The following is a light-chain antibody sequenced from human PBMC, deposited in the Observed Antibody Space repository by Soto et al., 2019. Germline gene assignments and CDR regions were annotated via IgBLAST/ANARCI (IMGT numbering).Light chain of an antibody. CDR1: QTISTW. CDR2: DAS. CDR3: QQLNSYPIT. V-gene: IGKV1-5*01. J-gene: IGKJ5*01. Sequence: DIQVTQSPPTLSASVGDRVTITCRASQTISTWMAWYQQKPGKAPKLLVYDASTLQSGVASRFSGSGSGTDFTLTIGSLQPEDFATYFCQQLNSYPITFGQGTRLEIK.